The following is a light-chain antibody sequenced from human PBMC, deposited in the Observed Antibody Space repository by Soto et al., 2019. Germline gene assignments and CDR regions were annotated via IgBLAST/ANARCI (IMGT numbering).Light chain of an antibody. J-gene: IGKJ4*01. CDR1: QSISSW. Sequence: DIQMTQSPSTLSASVGDRVTITCRASQSISSWLAWYQQKPGKAPKLLIYDASSLVSGVPARFSGSGSGTEFTLTISSLQLDYFATYYCQQYDSYPLTFGGGTKVEIK. CDR2: DAS. V-gene: IGKV1-5*01. CDR3: QQYDSYPLT.